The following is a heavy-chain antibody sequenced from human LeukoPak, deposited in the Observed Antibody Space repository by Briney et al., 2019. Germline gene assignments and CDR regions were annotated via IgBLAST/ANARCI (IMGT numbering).Heavy chain of an antibody. CDR2: IGGSGGKT. Sequence: PGGSLRLSCAASGFTFTSYSPSWVRQAPGKGLEWVSGIGGSGGKTYYADFVKGRFTISRDNSKNTLYLQMNSLRAEDTAVYYCAKEYTNSWFTSLNWGQGTLVTVSS. V-gene: IGHV3-23*01. CDR3: AKEYTNSWFTSLN. J-gene: IGHJ4*02. CDR1: GFTFTSYS. D-gene: IGHD6-13*01.